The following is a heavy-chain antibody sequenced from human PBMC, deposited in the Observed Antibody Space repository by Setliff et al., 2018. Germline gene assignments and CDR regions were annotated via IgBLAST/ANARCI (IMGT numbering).Heavy chain of an antibody. Sequence: SETLSLTCDVSGGSVSSSSWWTWVRQPPGKGLEWIGQIYHGGNTRYNPSLKSRLTMSIDKSKNQVSLELSSVTTADTAVYYCARREIAVAGDPFEPWGQGTLVTVSS. CDR2: IYHGGNT. J-gene: IGHJ4*02. CDR1: GGSVSSSSW. CDR3: ARREIAVAGDPFEP. V-gene: IGHV4-4*02. D-gene: IGHD6-19*01.